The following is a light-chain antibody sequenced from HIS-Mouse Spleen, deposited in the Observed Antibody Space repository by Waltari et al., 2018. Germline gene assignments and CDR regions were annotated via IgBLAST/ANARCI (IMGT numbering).Light chain of an antibody. V-gene: IGLV6-57*02. CDR1: SGSIASNY. J-gene: IGLJ2*01. Sequence: NFMLTQPHSVSESPGKTVTISCTGRSGSIASNYVQWYQQRPGSAPTTVIYEDNQRPAGVPDRFSGSIDSSSNSASLTIAGLKTEDEADDYCQSYDSSNVVFGGGTKLTVL. CDR3: QSYDSSNVV. CDR2: EDN.